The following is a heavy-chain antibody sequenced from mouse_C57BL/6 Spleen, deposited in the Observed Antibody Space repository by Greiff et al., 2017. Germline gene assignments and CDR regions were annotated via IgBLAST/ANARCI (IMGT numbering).Heavy chain of an antibody. Sequence: QVQLQQSGAELARPGASVKLSCKASGYTFTSYGISWVKQRTGQGLEWIGEIYPRSGNTYYNEKFKGKATLTADKSSSTAYMELRSLTSEDSAVYFCARGGSSGDDWFAYWGQGTLVTVSA. CDR3: ARGGSSGDDWFAY. D-gene: IGHD3-2*02. J-gene: IGHJ3*01. CDR2: IYPRSGNT. V-gene: IGHV1-81*01. CDR1: GYTFTSYG.